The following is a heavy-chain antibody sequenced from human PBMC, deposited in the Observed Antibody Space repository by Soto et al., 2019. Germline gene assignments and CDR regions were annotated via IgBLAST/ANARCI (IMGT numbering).Heavy chain of an antibody. Sequence: ASVKVSCKASGYTFTGYYMHWVRQAPGQGLECMGWINTNSGRTXDAQKFQGRVTMTRDTSISTAEMDLRTLRSDDTAVYYCALRWSTRDYYYGMDVWGQGTTVTVSS. D-gene: IGHD2-15*01. CDR3: ALRWSTRDYYYGMDV. CDR2: INTNSGRT. CDR1: GYTFTGYY. V-gene: IGHV1-2*02. J-gene: IGHJ6*02.